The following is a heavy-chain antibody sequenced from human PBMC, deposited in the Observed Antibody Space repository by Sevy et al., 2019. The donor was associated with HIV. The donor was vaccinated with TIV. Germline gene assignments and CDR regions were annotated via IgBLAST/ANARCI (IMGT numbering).Heavy chain of an antibody. CDR3: ARARGYSYGGDAFDI. V-gene: IGHV3-30-3*01. CDR1: GFTFSSYA. Sequence: GGSLRLSCAASGFTFSSYAMHWVRHAPGKGLEWVAVISYDGSNKYYADSVKGRFTISRDNSKNTLYLQMNSLRAEDTAVYYCARARGYSYGGDAFDIWGQGTMVTVSS. D-gene: IGHD5-18*01. CDR2: ISYDGSNK. J-gene: IGHJ3*02.